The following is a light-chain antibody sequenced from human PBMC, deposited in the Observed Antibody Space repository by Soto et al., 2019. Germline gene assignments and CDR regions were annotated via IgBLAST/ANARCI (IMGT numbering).Light chain of an antibody. V-gene: IGKV3-15*01. CDR1: QSVNNF. Sequence: EVVLTQSPATLSLSPGDRATLSCRASQSVNNFLAWYQQKPGQTPRLLIYGASTRATDIPARFSGSGSGTEFTLTISSLQSEDYAIYYCHQYDSWPPYTFGQGTKVDIK. CDR2: GAS. J-gene: IGKJ2*01. CDR3: HQYDSWPPYT.